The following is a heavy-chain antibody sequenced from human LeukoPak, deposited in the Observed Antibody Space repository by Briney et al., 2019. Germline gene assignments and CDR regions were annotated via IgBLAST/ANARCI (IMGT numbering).Heavy chain of an antibody. Sequence: SETLSLTCTVSGYSISSGYFWGWIRQPPGKGLEWIGIIHSGESPYYSPSLESRITISIDTSMNQFSLKLNSVTAADTAVYYCARDGYYDSSGYYFDYWGQGTLVTVPS. CDR2: IHSGESP. J-gene: IGHJ4*02. V-gene: IGHV4-38-2*02. CDR3: ARDGYYDSSGYYFDY. CDR1: GYSISSGYF. D-gene: IGHD3-22*01.